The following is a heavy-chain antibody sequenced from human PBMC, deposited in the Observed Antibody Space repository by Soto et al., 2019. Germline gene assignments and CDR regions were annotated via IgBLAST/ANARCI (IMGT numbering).Heavy chain of an antibody. CDR3: EGESGENWTYEAY. CDR2: ISSTGNT. CDR1: GDTITSFP. J-gene: IGHJ4*02. V-gene: IGHV4-4*07. D-gene: IGHD1-7*01. Sequence: LSLTCTVSGDTITSFPWNWIRQSAGKGLEWIGRISSTGNTHYNPSLESRVTMSLDTSKNQFSLKLTSVTAADTAVYYCEGESGENWTYEAYWGQGTLVTVSS.